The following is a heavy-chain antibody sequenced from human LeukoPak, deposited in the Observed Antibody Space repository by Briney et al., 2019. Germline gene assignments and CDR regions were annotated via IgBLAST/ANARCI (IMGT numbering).Heavy chain of an antibody. CDR2: IGGSGGST. D-gene: IGHD3-10*01. CDR1: GFTFSTYA. CDR3: AKGSGLLWFGELFVYFDY. Sequence: GGSLRLSCAASGFTFSTYAMSWVRQAPGKGLEWVSAIGGSGGSTYYADSVKGRFTISRDNSKNTLYLQMNSLRAEDTAVYYCAKGSGLLWFGELFVYFDYWGQGTLVTVSS. V-gene: IGHV3-23*01. J-gene: IGHJ4*02.